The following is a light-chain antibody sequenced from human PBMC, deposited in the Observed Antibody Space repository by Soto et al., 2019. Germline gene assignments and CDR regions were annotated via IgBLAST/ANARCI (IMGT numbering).Light chain of an antibody. V-gene: IGKV3-20*01. CDR3: HQYCNPPPNA. CDR2: GAS. Sequence: EIVLTQSPGTLSLSPGERVTLSCRASQSISSSYLAWYQQKPGQAPRVLIYGASSSATGIPDRFSGSGSGTDYTLTISSLEPEDFAVYFYHQYCNPPPNAFGQGTKVEIK. J-gene: IGKJ2*01. CDR1: QSISSSY.